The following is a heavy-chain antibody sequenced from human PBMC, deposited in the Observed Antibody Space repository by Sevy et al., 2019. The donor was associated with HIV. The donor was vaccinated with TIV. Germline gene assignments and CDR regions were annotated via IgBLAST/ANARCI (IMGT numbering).Heavy chain of an antibody. CDR3: ARGLSYSYAKRGDWVNWYRDV. CDR1: GYTLDSHD. V-gene: IGHV1-8*01. J-gene: IGHJ2*01. Sequence: ASVKVSCKASGYTLDSHDINWIRQAPGQGLEWMGWMNPNSGNTGYAQRFQGRVTMTRTTSTSTAYMELSGLRSEDTALYYCARGLSYSYAKRGDWVNWYRDVWGRGTLVTVSS. D-gene: IGHD2-21*01. CDR2: MNPNSGNT.